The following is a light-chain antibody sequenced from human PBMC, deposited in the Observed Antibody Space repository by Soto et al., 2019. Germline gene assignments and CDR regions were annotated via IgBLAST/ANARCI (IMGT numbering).Light chain of an antibody. CDR1: RSDVGGYNY. Sequence: QSALTQPPSASGSPGQSVTISCTGTRSDVGGYNYVSWYQQHPGKAPNLMIYEVSKRPSGVPDRFSGSKSGNTASLTVSGLQAEDEADYYCSSYADSNNLVFGGRTKLTVL. V-gene: IGLV2-8*01. CDR2: EVS. CDR3: SSYADSNNLV. J-gene: IGLJ2*01.